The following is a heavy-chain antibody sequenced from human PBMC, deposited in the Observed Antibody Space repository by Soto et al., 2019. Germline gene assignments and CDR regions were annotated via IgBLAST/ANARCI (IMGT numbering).Heavy chain of an antibody. CDR2: IIPIFGTA. J-gene: IGHJ6*02. V-gene: IGHV1-69*13. Sequence: GXSVKVSLKASGGTFSSYAISWVRQAPGQGLEWMGGIIPIFGTANYAQKFQGRVTITADESTSTAYMELSSLRSEDTAVYYCARDGVRGYCSSTSCYAYYYYGMDVWGQGTTVTVSS. CDR3: ARDGVRGYCSSTSCYAYYYYGMDV. CDR1: GGTFSSYA. D-gene: IGHD2-2*01.